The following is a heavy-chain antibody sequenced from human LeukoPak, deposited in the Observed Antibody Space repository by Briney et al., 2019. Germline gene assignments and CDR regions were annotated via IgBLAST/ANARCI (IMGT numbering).Heavy chain of an antibody. CDR2: ISWDGGST. D-gene: IGHD5-18*01. J-gene: IGHJ4*02. CDR1: GLTFSSYT. V-gene: IGHV3-43*01. CDR3: AKDVRGYSYGLFDY. Sequence: GGSLRLSCAASGLTFSSYTMHWVRQAPGKGLEWVSLISWDGGSTYYADSVKGRFTISRDNSKNSLYLQMNSLRTEDTALYYCAKDVRGYSYGLFDYWGQGTLVTVSS.